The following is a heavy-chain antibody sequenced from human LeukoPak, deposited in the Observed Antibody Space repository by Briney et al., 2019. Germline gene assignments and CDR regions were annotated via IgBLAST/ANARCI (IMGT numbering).Heavy chain of an antibody. J-gene: IGHJ4*02. CDR3: ARHTYGYTFGH. CDR2: IYSGGST. V-gene: IGHV4-59*08. D-gene: IGHD2-2*02. Sequence: KPSETLSLTCTVSGGSLTNFYWNWIRQSPEKGLEWLGYIYSGGSTNYNPSLKSRVTISLDAPENQFSLTLSSVTAADTAVYYCARHTYGYTFGHWGRGILVTVSS. CDR1: GGSLTNFY.